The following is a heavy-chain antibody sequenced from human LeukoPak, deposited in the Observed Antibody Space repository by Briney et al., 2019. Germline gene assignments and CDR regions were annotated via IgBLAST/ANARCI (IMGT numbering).Heavy chain of an antibody. CDR2: ISGDRSST. J-gene: IGHJ5*02. CDR1: GFTFSSYW. V-gene: IGHV3-74*01. Sequence: GGSLRLSCAASGFTFSSYWMHWVRQAPGKGLVWVSRISGDRSSTSYADSVKGRFTISRDNAKNTLYLQMNSLRAEDTAVYYCARGRGSTSFLGGWFDPWGQGTLVTVSS. CDR3: ARGRGSTSFLGGWFDP. D-gene: IGHD2-2*01.